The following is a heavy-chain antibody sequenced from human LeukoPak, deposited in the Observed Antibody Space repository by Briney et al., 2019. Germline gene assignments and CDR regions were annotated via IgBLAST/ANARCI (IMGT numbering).Heavy chain of an antibody. J-gene: IGHJ4*02. CDR3: ARDMAPYDSSGAFDY. Sequence: SQTLSLTCTVSGGSISSGGYYWSWIRQHAGKGLEWIGYIYYSGSTYYNPSLKSRVTISVDTSKNQFSLKLSSVTAADTAVYYCARDMAPYDSSGAFDYWGQGTLVTVSS. D-gene: IGHD3-22*01. CDR1: GGSISSGGYY. CDR2: IYYSGST. V-gene: IGHV4-31*03.